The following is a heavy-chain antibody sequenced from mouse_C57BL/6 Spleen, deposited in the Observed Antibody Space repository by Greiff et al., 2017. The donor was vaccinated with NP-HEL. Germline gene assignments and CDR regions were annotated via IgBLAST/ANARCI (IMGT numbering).Heavy chain of an antibody. CDR2: IHPNSGST. J-gene: IGHJ3*01. CDR3: AREGGSAWFAY. Sequence: QVQLQQPGAELVKPGASVKLSCKASGYTFTGYWMHWVKQRPGQGLEWIGMIHPNSGSTNYNEKFKSKATLTVDKSSSTAYMQLSSLTSEDSAVYYCAREGGSAWFAYWGQGTLVTVSA. CDR1: GYTFTGYW. D-gene: IGHD1-1*02. V-gene: IGHV1-64*01.